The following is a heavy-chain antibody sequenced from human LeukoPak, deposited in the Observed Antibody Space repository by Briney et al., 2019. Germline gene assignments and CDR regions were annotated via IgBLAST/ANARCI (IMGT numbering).Heavy chain of an antibody. CDR2: ISSSSSYI. Sequence: GGPLRLSCAASGFTFSSYSMNWVRQPPGKGLEWVSSISSSSSYIYYADPEKGRSTISRYNAKNSLYLQMNTVRAEDTAVYYCARVREYSSSLIGGGQGTLVTVSS. V-gene: IGHV3-21*01. D-gene: IGHD6-6*01. CDR1: GFTFSSYS. CDR3: ARVREYSSSLIG. J-gene: IGHJ4*02.